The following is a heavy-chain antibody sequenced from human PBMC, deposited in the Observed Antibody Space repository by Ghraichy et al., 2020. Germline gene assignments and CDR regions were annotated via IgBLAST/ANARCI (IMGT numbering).Heavy chain of an antibody. J-gene: IGHJ2*01. CDR2: ISGTGDST. CDR1: GITFSSYA. CDR3: VKQRDSSSYWFFDL. Sequence: GGSLRLSCAASGITFSSYAMSWVRQAPGKGLEWVSAISGTGDSTYYADSVKGRFTISRDNSKNTLYLQMNSLRAEDTAVYYCVKQRDSSSYWFFDLWGRGTLVTVSS. D-gene: IGHD6-6*01. V-gene: IGHV3-23*01.